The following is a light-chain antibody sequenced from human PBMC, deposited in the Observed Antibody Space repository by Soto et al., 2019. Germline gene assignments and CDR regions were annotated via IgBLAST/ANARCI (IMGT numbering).Light chain of an antibody. Sequence: EFVLTQSPGILSFSPGERATVSCRASQSVSNNYLAWYQQKPGQAPRLLIYGASNRATGTPDRFSGSGSGTDFTLTISRLEPEDFAVYYCQQYGSSGTFGQGTKVDIK. CDR3: QQYGSSGT. V-gene: IGKV3-20*01. CDR2: GAS. J-gene: IGKJ1*01. CDR1: QSVSNNY.